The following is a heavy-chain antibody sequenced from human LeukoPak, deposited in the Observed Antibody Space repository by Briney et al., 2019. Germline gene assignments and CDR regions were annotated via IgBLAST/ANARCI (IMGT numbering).Heavy chain of an antibody. V-gene: IGHV3-66*01. Sequence: GGSLRLSCAASGFTVSSNYMSWVRQAPGKGLEWVSVIYSGGSTYYADSVKGRFTISRDNSKNTLYLQMNSLRAEDTAVYYCARDYDILTGYPNSYYGMDVRGQGTTVTVSS. J-gene: IGHJ6*02. D-gene: IGHD3-9*01. CDR2: IYSGGST. CDR1: GFTVSSNY. CDR3: ARDYDILTGYPNSYYGMDV.